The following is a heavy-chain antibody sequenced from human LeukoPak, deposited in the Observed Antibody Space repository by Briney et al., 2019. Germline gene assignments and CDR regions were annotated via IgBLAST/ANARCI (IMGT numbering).Heavy chain of an antibody. D-gene: IGHD3-16*01. V-gene: IGHV4-59*01. CDR1: GGSISSYY. Sequence: SETLSLTCTVSGGSISSYYWSWIRQPPGKGLEWIGYISYSGITNYNPSLKSRVTISIDTSKNQFSLKLSSVTVADTAVYYCARGVNWIDPWGQGTLVTVSS. CDR3: ARGVNWIDP. J-gene: IGHJ5*02. CDR2: ISYSGIT.